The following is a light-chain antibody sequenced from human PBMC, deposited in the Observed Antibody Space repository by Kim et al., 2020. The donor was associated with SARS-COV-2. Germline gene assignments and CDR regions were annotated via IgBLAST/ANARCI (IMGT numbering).Light chain of an antibody. CDR2: YDD. Sequence: QRVTNSCSGSSANIGTNAVNWYQQLPRKAPKLLIYYDDLLPSGVSDRFSGSKSGTAASLAISGLQSEDEADYYCAAWDDSLNGVVFGGGTQLTVL. V-gene: IGLV1-36*01. J-gene: IGLJ2*01. CDR1: SANIGTNA. CDR3: AAWDDSLNGVV.